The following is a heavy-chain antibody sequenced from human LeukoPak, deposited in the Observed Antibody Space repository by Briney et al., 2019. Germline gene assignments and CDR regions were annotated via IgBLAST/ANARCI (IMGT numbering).Heavy chain of an antibody. CDR3: ARGTIFGVVEEGPIHYYFDY. V-gene: IGHV4-31*03. Sequence: PSQTLSLTCTVSGGSISSGGYYWSWIRQHPGKGLEWIGYIYYSGSTYYNPSLKSRVTISVDTSKNQFSLKLSSVTAADTAVYYCARGTIFGVVEEGPIHYYFDYWGQGTLVTVSS. CDR2: IYYSGST. CDR1: GGSISSGGYY. J-gene: IGHJ4*02. D-gene: IGHD3-3*01.